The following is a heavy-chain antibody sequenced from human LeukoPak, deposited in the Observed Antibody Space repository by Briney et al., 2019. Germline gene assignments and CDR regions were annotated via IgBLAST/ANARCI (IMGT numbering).Heavy chain of an antibody. CDR2: IYGGGST. J-gene: IGHJ4*02. CDR3: AGVTFDYYDSSGYYDY. CDR1: GFTVSSNY. D-gene: IGHD3-22*01. Sequence: GGSLRLSCAASGFTVSSNYMSWVRQAPGKGLEWVSVIYGGGSTYYADSVKGRFTISRDNSKNTLYLQMNSLRAEDTAVYYCAGVTFDYYDSSGYYDYWGQGTLVTVSS. V-gene: IGHV3-53*01.